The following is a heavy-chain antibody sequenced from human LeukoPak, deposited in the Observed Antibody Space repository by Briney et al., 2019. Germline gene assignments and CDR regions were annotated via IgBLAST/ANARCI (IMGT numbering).Heavy chain of an antibody. V-gene: IGHV3-30-3*01. J-gene: IGHJ6*02. CDR3: ARETYYYGSGSSPYGMDV. CDR1: GFTFSIHN. Sequence: SGGSLRLSCAASGFTFSIHNMHWVRQAPGKGLEWVAVISYDGNNEYYADSVKGRSTISRDNSKNSLYLQMNSLRAEDTAVYYCARETYYYGSGSSPYGMDVWGQGTTVTVSS. CDR2: ISYDGNNE. D-gene: IGHD3-10*01.